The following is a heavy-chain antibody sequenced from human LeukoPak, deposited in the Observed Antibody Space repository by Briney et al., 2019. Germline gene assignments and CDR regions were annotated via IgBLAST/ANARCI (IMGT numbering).Heavy chain of an antibody. CDR3: ARDRQYYYGSGSYYNYYYGMDV. CDR1: GYTLTSYA. CDR2: INAGNGNT. D-gene: IGHD3-10*01. Sequence: GASVKVSCKASGYTLTSYAMHWVRQAPGQRLEWMGWINAGNGNTKYSQKFQGRVTITRDTSASTAYMELSSLRSEDTAVYYCARDRQYYYGSGSYYNYYYGMDVWGKGTTVTVSS. J-gene: IGHJ6*04. V-gene: IGHV1-3*01.